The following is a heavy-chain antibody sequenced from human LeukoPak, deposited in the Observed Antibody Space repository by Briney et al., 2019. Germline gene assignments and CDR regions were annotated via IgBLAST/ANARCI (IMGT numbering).Heavy chain of an antibody. D-gene: IGHD3-3*01. CDR2: IYHSGST. J-gene: IGHJ4*02. Sequence: SETLSLTCAVSGGSISSSNWWSWVRQPPGKGLEWIGEIYHSGSTNYNPSLKSRVTMSVDTSKNQFSLKLSSVTAADTAVYYCARDRGDFWSVDYWGQGTLVTVSS. CDR1: GGSISSSNW. CDR3: ARDRGDFWSVDY. V-gene: IGHV4-4*02.